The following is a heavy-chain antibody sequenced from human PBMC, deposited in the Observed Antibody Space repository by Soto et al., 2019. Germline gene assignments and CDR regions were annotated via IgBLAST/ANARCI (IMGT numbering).Heavy chain of an antibody. CDR3: ARGSVVRGVTTSVLHDF. CDR1: GYTFTTYA. Sequence: ASVKVSCKTSGYTFTTYAIHWVRQAPGQRLEWMGWINAGGGDTKYSQRFQGRLTISRDTSASTVYMELSSLTPEETAVYYCARGSVVRGVTTSVLHDFWGQGTMVTV. V-gene: IGHV1-3*01. CDR2: INAGGGDT. J-gene: IGHJ4*02. D-gene: IGHD3-10*01.